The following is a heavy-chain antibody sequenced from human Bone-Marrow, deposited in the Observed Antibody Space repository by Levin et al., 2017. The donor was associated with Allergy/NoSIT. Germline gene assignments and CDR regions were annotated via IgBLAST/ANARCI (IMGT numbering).Heavy chain of an antibody. CDR2: MYYTGTT. J-gene: IGHJ2*01. CDR1: ATIYY. Sequence: SETLSLTCSVSATIYYWGWIRPTPEKGLEWIGSMYYTGTTYYNPSLKSRVTISMDTSANEFSLKMNSVTAADTAVYYCARMGYSRYPSYWYFDLWGRGRMITVSS. V-gene: IGHV4-39*01. CDR3: ARMGYSRYPSYWYFDL. D-gene: IGHD2-15*01.